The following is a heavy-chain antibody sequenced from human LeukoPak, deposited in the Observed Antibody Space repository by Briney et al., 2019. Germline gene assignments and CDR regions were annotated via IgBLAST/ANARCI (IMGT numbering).Heavy chain of an antibody. CDR3: ARRGNTEWAKIWDPTGGAFDI. CDR2: INPNSGGT. CDR1: GYTFTGYY. V-gene: IGHV1-2*02. D-gene: IGHD1-14*01. Sequence: ASVKVSCKASGYTFTGYYMHWVRQAPGQGLEWMGWINPNSGGTNYAQKFQGRVTMTRDTSISTAYMELSRLRSDDTAVYYCARRGNTEWAKIWDPTGGAFDIWGQGTMVTVSS. J-gene: IGHJ3*02.